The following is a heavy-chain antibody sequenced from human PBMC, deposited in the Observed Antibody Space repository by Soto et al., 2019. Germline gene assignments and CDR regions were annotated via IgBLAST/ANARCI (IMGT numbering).Heavy chain of an antibody. V-gene: IGHV4-39*01. D-gene: IGHD1-26*01. CDR3: AGLRSTEAGMGIDY. CDR2: IYYSGST. CDR1: GGSISSSNYY. Sequence: SETLSLTCTVSGGSISSSNYYWGWIRQPPGKGLEWSGSIYYSGSTYYNPSFKSRVTISVDTSKNQFSLKLSSVTAADTAVYYCAGLRSTEAGMGIDYWGQETLVTVSS. J-gene: IGHJ4*02.